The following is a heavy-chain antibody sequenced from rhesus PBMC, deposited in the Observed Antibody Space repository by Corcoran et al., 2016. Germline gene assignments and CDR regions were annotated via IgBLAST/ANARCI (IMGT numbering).Heavy chain of an antibody. V-gene: IGHV4-127*01. Sequence: QVQLQESGPGLVKPSETLSLTCAVSGYSISSGYGWGWIRQPPGKGLEWIGQIFGGMGSTSSNPSPKSRVTVSKDTSKNQFSLKVRSVTAADTAVDYCARGARGSWSVGEYLDFWGQGALVTVSS. CDR2: IFGGMGST. CDR3: ARGARGSWSVGEYLDF. J-gene: IGHJ1*01. CDR1: GYSISSGYG. D-gene: IGHD6-13*01.